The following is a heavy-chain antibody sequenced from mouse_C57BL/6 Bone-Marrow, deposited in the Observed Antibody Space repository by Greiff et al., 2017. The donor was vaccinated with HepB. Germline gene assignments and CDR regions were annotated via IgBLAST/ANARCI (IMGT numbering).Heavy chain of an antibody. CDR1: GFTFSDYY. CDR2: INYDGSST. V-gene: IGHV5-16*01. CDR3: ARAAYGRVFDY. J-gene: IGHJ2*01. Sequence: EVQLVESEGGLVQPGSSMKLSCTASGFTFSDYYMAWVRQVPEKGLEWVANINYDGSSTYYLDALKSRFIISRDNAKNILYLQMSSLKSEDTATYYCARAAYGRVFDYWGQGTTLTVSS. D-gene: IGHD1-1*01.